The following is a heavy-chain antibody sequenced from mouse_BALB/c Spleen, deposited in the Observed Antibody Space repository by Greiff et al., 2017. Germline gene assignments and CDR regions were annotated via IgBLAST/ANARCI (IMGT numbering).Heavy chain of an antibody. CDR2: INPNNGGT. D-gene: IGHD1-1*01. CDR3: ARYGYYGSSYPWFAY. V-gene: IGHV1-18*01. J-gene: IGHJ3*01. CDR1: GYTFTDYN. Sequence: VQLQQSGPELVKPGASVKIPCKASGYTFTDYNMDWVKQSHGKSLEWIGDINPNNGGTIYNQKFKGKATLTVDKSSSTAYMELRSLTSEDTAVYYCARYGYYGSSYPWFAYWGQGTLVTVSA.